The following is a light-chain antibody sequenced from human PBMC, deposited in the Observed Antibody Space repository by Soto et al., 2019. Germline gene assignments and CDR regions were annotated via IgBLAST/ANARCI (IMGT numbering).Light chain of an antibody. CDR3: ATWDDSLHGLV. J-gene: IGLJ2*01. V-gene: IGLV1-44*01. Sequence: QSVLTQPPSASGTPGQRVTISCSGSSSNIGSNYVYWYQQLPGTAPKLLIYSNNQRPSGVPDRISGSKSGTSAYLAISGLQSEDEADYFCATWDDSLHGLVFGGGTKLTVL. CDR1: SSNIGSNY. CDR2: SNN.